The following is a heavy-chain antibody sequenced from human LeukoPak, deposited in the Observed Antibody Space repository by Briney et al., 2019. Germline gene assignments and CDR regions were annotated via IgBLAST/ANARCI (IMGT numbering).Heavy chain of an antibody. J-gene: IGHJ3*02. CDR1: GGSISSGGYY. V-gene: IGHV4-30-2*01. CDR3: ARESPRVAAVRGAFDI. Sequence: PSETLSLTCTVSGGSISSGGYYWSWIRQPPGKGLEWIGYIYHSGSTYYNPSLKSRVTISVDTSKNQFSLKLSSVTAADTAVYYCARESPRVAAVRGAFDIWGQGTMVTVSS. D-gene: IGHD6-19*01. CDR2: IYHSGST.